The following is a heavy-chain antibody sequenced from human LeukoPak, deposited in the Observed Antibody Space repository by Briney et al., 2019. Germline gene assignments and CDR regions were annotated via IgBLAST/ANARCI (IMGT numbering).Heavy chain of an antibody. D-gene: IGHD2-15*01. CDR1: GFTFSSYA. CDR2: ISGSGGST. V-gene: IGHV3-23*01. Sequence: GGSLRLSCAASGFTFSSYAMSWVRQAPGKGLEWVSAISGSGGSTYYADSVKGRFTISRDNSKNTLYLQMNCLRAEDTAVYYCAKSRVAATAALAFDYWGQGTLVTVSS. CDR3: AKSRVAATAALAFDY. J-gene: IGHJ4*02.